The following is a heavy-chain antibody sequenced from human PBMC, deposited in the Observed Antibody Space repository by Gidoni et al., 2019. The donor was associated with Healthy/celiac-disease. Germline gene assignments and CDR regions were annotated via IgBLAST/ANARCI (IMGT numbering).Heavy chain of an antibody. D-gene: IGHD3-16*01. Sequence: GKGLEWVAVISYDGSNNYYADSVKGRVTISRDNSKNTLYLQMNSLRAEDTAVYYCANDPIRGHMITFGGVPLWGGQGTLVTVSS. J-gene: IGHJ4*02. CDR3: ANDPIRGHMITFGGVPLW. V-gene: IGHV3-30*18. CDR2: ISYDGSNN.